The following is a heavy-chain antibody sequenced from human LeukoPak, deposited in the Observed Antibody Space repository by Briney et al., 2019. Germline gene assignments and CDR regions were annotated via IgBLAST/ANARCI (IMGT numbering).Heavy chain of an antibody. CDR3: AKDLNYYDSSSYSR. V-gene: IGHV3-23*01. CDR1: GFTFSSYA. D-gene: IGHD3-22*01. CDR2: ISGSGGST. J-gene: IGHJ4*02. Sequence: GGSLRLSCAASGFTFSSYAMSWVRQAPGKGLEWVSGISGSGGSTYYADSVKGRFTISRDKSKNTLYLQMNSLRAEDTAVYYCAKDLNYYDSSSYSRWGQGTLVTVSS.